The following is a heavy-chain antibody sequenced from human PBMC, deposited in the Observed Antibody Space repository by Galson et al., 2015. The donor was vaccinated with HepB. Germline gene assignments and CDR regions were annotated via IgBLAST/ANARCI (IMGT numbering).Heavy chain of an antibody. J-gene: IGHJ4*02. V-gene: IGHV1-18*04. CDR2: ISGYSGDT. Sequence: SVKVSCKASGYAFTNYGVTWMRQAPGQGLEWMGWISGYSGDTSYAQKLQDRVTMTRDTSTNTAYMELRRLIYGDTAVYYCARGGTYCAGDCYGDFDSWGQGTLLTVAS. CDR1: GYAFTNYG. D-gene: IGHD2-21*02. CDR3: ARGGTYCAGDCYGDFDS.